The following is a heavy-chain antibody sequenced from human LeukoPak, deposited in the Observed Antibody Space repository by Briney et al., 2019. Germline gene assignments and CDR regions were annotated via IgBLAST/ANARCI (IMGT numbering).Heavy chain of an antibody. CDR3: AKSNGYGLIDI. Sequence: PSETLSLTCTVSGGSISSYYWSWIRQPAGKGLEWIGRMYTSGNTNYNPSLKSRATISVDPSKNQFSLELSSVTAADTAVYYCAKSNGYGLIDIWGQGTMVTVSS. J-gene: IGHJ3*02. D-gene: IGHD2-2*03. CDR2: MYTSGNT. V-gene: IGHV4-4*07. CDR1: GGSISSYY.